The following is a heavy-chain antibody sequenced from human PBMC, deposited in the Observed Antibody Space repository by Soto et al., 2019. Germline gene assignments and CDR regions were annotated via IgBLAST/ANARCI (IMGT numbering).Heavy chain of an antibody. D-gene: IGHD3-10*01. CDR2: IWYDGSNK. Sequence: PGGSMRLSCAASGFTFSSYGMHWVRQAPGKGLEWVAVIWYDGSNKYYADSVKGRFTISRDNSKNTLYLQMNSLRAEDTAVYYCAREWFGVFYYYYGMDAWGKGTNVTLSS. CDR3: AREWFGVFYYYYGMDA. V-gene: IGHV3-33*01. J-gene: IGHJ6*04. CDR1: GFTFSSYG.